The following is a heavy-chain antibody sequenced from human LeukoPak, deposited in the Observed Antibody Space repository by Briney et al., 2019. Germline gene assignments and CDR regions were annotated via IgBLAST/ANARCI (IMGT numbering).Heavy chain of an antibody. J-gene: IGHJ4*02. V-gene: IGHV3-73*01. Sequence: GGSLRLSCAASGFTFSGSAMRWVRQASGKGLEWVGRIRSKANSYATAYAASVKGRFTISRDDSKNTAYLQMNSLKTEDTAVYYCTSVFEAYYYGSGSYYYYWGQGTLVTVSS. CDR3: TSVFEAYYYGSGSYYYY. CDR2: IRSKANSYAT. D-gene: IGHD3-10*01. CDR1: GFTFSGSA.